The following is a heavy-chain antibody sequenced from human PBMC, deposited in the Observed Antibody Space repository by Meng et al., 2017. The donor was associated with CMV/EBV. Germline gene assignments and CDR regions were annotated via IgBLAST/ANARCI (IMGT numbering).Heavy chain of an antibody. CDR2: IRSKAYGGTT. CDR1: GFTFGDYA. V-gene: IGHV3-49*04. J-gene: IGHJ4*02. D-gene: IGHD2-2*01. CDR3: TSIIVVVPS. Sequence: GGSLKISCTASGFTFGDYAMRWVRPAPGEGLEWVGFIRSKAYGGTTEYAASVKGRFTISRDDSKSIAYLQMNSLKTEDTAVYYCTSIIVVVPSWGQGTMVTVSS.